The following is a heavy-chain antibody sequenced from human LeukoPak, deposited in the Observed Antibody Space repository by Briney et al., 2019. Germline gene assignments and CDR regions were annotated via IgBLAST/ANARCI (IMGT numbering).Heavy chain of an antibody. CDR1: GFTFSSYG. Sequence: GGSLRLSCAASGFTFSSYGMSWVRQAPGKGLEWVSVISGSGGSTYYADSVKGRFTISRDISKNTLYLQMNSLRAEDTAVYYCARANTYYDILTSADYWGQGTLVTVSS. J-gene: IGHJ4*02. V-gene: IGHV3-23*01. CDR3: ARANTYYDILTSADY. D-gene: IGHD3-9*01. CDR2: ISGSGGST.